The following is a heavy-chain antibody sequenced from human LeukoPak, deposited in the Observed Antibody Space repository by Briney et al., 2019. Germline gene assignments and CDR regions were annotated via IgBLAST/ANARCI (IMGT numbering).Heavy chain of an antibody. Sequence: ASVTVSCKASGYTFTGYYMHWVRQAPGQGLEWMGWINPNSGGTNYAQKFQGRVTMTRDTSISTAYMELSRLRSDDTAVYYCARFRVVIRALDYWGQGTLVTVSS. CDR3: ARFRVVIRALDY. V-gene: IGHV1-2*02. CDR2: INPNSGGT. D-gene: IGHD3-3*01. J-gene: IGHJ4*02. CDR1: GYTFTGYY.